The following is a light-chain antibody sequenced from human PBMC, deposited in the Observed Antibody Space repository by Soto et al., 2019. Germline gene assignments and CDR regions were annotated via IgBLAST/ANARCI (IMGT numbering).Light chain of an antibody. V-gene: IGLV3-21*02. CDR3: QVWDSYTDHYV. CDR2: DDR. CDR1: NIGSKG. J-gene: IGLJ1*01. Sequence: SYELTQSPSVSVAPGQTARITCGGNNIGSKGVHWYQQKPGQAPVLVVFDDRDRPSGIPERFSGSNSENTATLTISRVEAGDEADYYCQVWDSYTDHYVFGTGTKLTVL.